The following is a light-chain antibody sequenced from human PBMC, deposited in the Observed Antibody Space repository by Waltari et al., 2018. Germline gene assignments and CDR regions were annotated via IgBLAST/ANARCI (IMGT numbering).Light chain of an antibody. CDR3: SSYTSSSTVV. CDR1: SRDVVTYNY. Sequence: QSAPTQPASVSGSPGQSITISCTGTSRDVVTYNYVSWYQQHPGKAPKLMIYDVSNRPSGVSNRFSGSKSGNTASLTISGLQAEDEADYYCSSYTSSSTVVFGGGTKLTVL. J-gene: IGLJ2*01. V-gene: IGLV2-14*01. CDR2: DVS.